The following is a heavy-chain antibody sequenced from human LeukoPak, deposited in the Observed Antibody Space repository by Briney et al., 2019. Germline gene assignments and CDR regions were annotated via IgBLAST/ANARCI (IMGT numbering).Heavy chain of an antibody. D-gene: IGHD2-15*01. V-gene: IGHV3-15*01. CDR3: TTRRQDGW. Sequence: GGSLRISCVGSGFTFSDAWMSWVRQAPGKGLQWVGRIKSKSDGGTIDYAAPVKGRFTISRDDSRNTLYLQMNSLKTEDTAVYYCTTRRQDGWWGQGTLVTVS. J-gene: IGHJ4*02. CDR2: IKSKSDGGTI. CDR1: GFTFSDAW.